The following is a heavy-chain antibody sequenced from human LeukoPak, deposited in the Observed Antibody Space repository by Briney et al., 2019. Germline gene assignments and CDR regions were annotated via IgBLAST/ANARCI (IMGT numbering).Heavy chain of an antibody. CDR1: GYTFTSYY. Sequence: ASVKVSCKASGYTFTSYYMHWVRQAPGQGLEWMGIINPSGGSTSYAQKFQGRVTMTRDTSISTAYMELSRLRSDDTAVYYCAGGIVVVPAAPGFDYWGQGTLVTVSS. V-gene: IGHV1-46*01. D-gene: IGHD2-2*01. CDR3: AGGIVVVPAAPGFDY. CDR2: INPSGGST. J-gene: IGHJ4*02.